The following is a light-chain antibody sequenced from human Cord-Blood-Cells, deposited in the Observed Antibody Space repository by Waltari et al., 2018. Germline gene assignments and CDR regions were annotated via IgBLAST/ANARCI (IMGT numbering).Light chain of an antibody. J-gene: IGLJ3*02. CDR3: CAYARSSTWV. CDR1: SGEVVSDNL. CDR2: EGS. Sequence: QSALAQPACVSGSPGQTITTACTGTSGEVVSDNLLTWYQQHPGRAPNHTTYEGSKRPSGVSNRSPGSKSGNTASLTISGLAAEDEADYYCCAYARSSTWVLGLGSKLTGL. V-gene: IGLV2-23*01.